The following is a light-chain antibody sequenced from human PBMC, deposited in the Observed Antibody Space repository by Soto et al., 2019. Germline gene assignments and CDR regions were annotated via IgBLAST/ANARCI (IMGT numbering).Light chain of an antibody. V-gene: IGLV2-14*01. J-gene: IGLJ1*01. Sequence: SALTQPASVSGSPGQSITISCTGTSSDVGGYNYVSWYQQHPGKAPKLMIYEVSNRPSGVSNRFSGSKSDNTASLTISGLQAEDEADYYCSSYTSFSTYVFGTGTKLTVL. CDR3: SSYTSFSTYV. CDR1: SSDVGGYNY. CDR2: EVS.